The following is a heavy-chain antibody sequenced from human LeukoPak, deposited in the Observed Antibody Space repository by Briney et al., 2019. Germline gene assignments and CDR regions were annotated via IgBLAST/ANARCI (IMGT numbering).Heavy chain of an antibody. D-gene: IGHD2-15*01. J-gene: IGHJ4*02. CDR3: ARDTVVFDY. CDR1: GGSFSGYY. V-gene: IGHV4-34*01. Sequence: SETLSLTCAVYGGSFSGYYWSWIRQPPGKGLEWIGEINHSGSTNYNPSLKSRVTISVDTSKNQLSLKLSSVTAADTAVYYCARDTVVFDYWGQGTLVTVSS. CDR2: INHSGST.